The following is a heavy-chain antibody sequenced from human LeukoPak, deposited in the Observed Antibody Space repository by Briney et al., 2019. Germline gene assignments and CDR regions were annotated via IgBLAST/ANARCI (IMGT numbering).Heavy chain of an antibody. CDR3: ARVQGYCSSTSCYFDY. V-gene: IGHV3-20*04. Sequence: RPGGSLRLSCAASGFTFDDYGMSWVRQAPGKGLEWVSGINWNGGSTGYADSVKGRFTISRDNAKNSLYLQMNSLRAEDTALYYCARVQGYCSSTSCYFDYWGQGTRVTVSS. J-gene: IGHJ4*02. CDR2: INWNGGST. D-gene: IGHD2-2*01. CDR1: GFTFDDYG.